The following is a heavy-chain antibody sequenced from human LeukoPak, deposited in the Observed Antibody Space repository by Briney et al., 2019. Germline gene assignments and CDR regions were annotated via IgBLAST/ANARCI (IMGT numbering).Heavy chain of an antibody. D-gene: IGHD2-2*01. CDR3: AKDRVVVVPAALDY. V-gene: IGHV3-23*01. J-gene: IGHJ4*02. CDR1: GFTFSSYA. CDR2: ISGSGGST. Sequence: GGSLRLSCAASGFTFSSYAMSWVRQAPGKGLEWVSAISGSGGSTYYADSVKGRFTISRDNVKNSLYLQMNSLRAEDTAVYYCAKDRVVVVPAALDYWGQGTLVTVSS.